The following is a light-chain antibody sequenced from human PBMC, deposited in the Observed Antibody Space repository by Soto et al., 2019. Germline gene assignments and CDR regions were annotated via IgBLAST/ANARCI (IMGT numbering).Light chain of an antibody. Sequence: HSALTQPASVSGSPGQSITISCTGTSSDVGGYNYVSWYQQHPGKAPKLMIYDVSNRPSGVSNRFSGSKSGNTASLTFSGLQAEDEADYYCSSYTSCSTLVFGTGTKLTVL. CDR2: DVS. J-gene: IGLJ1*01. CDR1: SSDVGGYNY. CDR3: SSYTSCSTLV. V-gene: IGLV2-14*01.